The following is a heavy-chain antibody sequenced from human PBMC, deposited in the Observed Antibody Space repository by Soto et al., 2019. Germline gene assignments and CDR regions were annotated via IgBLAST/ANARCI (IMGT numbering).Heavy chain of an antibody. J-gene: IGHJ5*02. Sequence: SVKVSCKASGGTFSSYAISWVRQAPGQGLEWMGGIIPIFGTANYAQKFQGRVTITADKSTSTAYMELSSLRSEDTAVYYCARDGRFGSSEDPIYWFGPWGQGTLVTVSS. CDR1: GGTFSSYA. CDR3: ARDGRFGSSEDPIYWFGP. D-gene: IGHD6-13*01. CDR2: IIPIFGTA. V-gene: IGHV1-69*06.